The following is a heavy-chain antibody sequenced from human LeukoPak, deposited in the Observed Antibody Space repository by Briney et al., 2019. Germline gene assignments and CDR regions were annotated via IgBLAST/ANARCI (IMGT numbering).Heavy chain of an antibody. Sequence: GGSLRLSCAASGFTFSSYGMHWVRQAPGKGLEWVAFIRYDGSNKYYADSVKGRFTISRDNSKNTLYLQMNSLRAEDTAVYYCAKGTEYSSSYIDYWGQGTLVTVSS. CDR1: GFTFSSYG. V-gene: IGHV3-30*02. D-gene: IGHD6-6*01. J-gene: IGHJ4*02. CDR2: IRYDGSNK. CDR3: AKGTEYSSSYIDY.